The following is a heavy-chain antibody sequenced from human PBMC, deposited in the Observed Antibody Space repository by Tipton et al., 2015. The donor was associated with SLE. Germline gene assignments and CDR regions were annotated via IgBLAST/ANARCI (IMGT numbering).Heavy chain of an antibody. Sequence: TLSLTCTVSGGSLTNFHWTWIRQPAGRGLEWIGRIYSNGDANYNPSLNRRITRSVDTSKNQFSLTLTSVTAADTAVYYCGRGTAVALWGQGTLVTVSS. CDR1: GGSLTNFH. D-gene: IGHD6-19*01. J-gene: IGHJ4*02. CDR2: IYSNGDA. CDR3: GRGTAVAL. V-gene: IGHV4-4*07.